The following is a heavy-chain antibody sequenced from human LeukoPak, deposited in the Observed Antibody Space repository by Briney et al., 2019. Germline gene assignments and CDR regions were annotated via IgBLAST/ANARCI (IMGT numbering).Heavy chain of an antibody. V-gene: IGHV4-59*01. CDR1: GGSISGYY. CDR2: IYYSGTT. D-gene: IGHD6-19*01. Sequence: PSETLSLTCTVSGGSISGYYWGWIRQPPGKGLDWIGYIYYSGTTNYNPSLESRVTISVGTSMNHFSLKLSSVTAADTAVYYCARGGWYQRSWGQGTLVTVSS. J-gene: IGHJ5*02. CDR3: ARGGWYQRS.